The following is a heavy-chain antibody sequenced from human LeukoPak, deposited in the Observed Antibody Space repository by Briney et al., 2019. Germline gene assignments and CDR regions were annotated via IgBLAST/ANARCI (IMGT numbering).Heavy chain of an antibody. D-gene: IGHD7-27*01. CDR2: IHTSGTM. Sequence: PSQTLSLTCTVSGGSVSTGSYYWSWIRQPAGRGLEWIGHIHTSGTMNYNPSLKSRVTISVDTSKNQFSLKLSSVTAADTAVYYCARAHWGYYYYMDVWGKGTTVTISS. CDR3: ARAHWGYYYYMDV. CDR1: GGSVSTGSYY. V-gene: IGHV4-61*09. J-gene: IGHJ6*03.